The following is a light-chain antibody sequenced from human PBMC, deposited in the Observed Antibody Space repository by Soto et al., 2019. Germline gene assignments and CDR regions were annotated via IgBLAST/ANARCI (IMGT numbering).Light chain of an antibody. CDR2: DAS. V-gene: IGKV3-20*01. Sequence: EIVLTQSPGTLSSSPGERATLSCRASQSVSRTYLAWYQQKPGQAPRLLIYDASNRATGFPDRFSGSGSGTDFTLTISRLEPEDFAVYYCQQYGTSPPTFGQGTKVDI. CDR1: QSVSRTY. J-gene: IGKJ1*01. CDR3: QQYGTSPPT.